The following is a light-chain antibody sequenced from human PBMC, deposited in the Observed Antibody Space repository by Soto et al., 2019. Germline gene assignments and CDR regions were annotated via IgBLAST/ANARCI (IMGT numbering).Light chain of an antibody. Sequence: EIVMTQSPGTLSLSPGDTATLSCRASQSLGSDLAWYQQKPGQAPRLLIFGASARPTGTPARISGSGSGTDFTLTISSLEPEDSAVYYCQQRNIWPPVTFGQGTRLEIK. CDR3: QQRNIWPPVT. V-gene: IGKV3-15*01. CDR1: QSLGSD. CDR2: GAS. J-gene: IGKJ5*01.